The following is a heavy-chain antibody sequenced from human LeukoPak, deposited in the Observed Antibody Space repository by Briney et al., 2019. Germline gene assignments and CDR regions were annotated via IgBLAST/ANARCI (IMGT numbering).Heavy chain of an antibody. CDR2: IYYSGST. V-gene: IGHV4-59*01. CDR1: GGSISSYY. CDR3: ARGGDRYAFDI. Sequence: PSETLSLTCTVSGGSISSYYWSWIRQPPGKGLEWIGYIYYSGSTNYNPSLKSRVTISVDTSKNQFSLKLSSVTAADTAVYYWARGGDRYAFDIWGQGTMVTVSS. J-gene: IGHJ3*02. D-gene: IGHD3-10*01.